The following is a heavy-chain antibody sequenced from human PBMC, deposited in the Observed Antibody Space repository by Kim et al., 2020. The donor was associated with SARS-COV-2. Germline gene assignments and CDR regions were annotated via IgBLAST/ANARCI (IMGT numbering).Heavy chain of an antibody. CDR3: ARGLRYSSSWYNY. CDR2: INHSGST. V-gene: IGHV4-34*01. CDR1: GGSFSGYY. D-gene: IGHD6-13*01. J-gene: IGHJ4*02. Sequence: SETLSLTCAVYGGSFSGYYWSWIRQPPGKGLEWIGEINHSGSTNYNPSLKSRVTISVDTSKNQFSLKLSSVTAADTAVYYCARGLRYSSSWYNYWGQGTL.